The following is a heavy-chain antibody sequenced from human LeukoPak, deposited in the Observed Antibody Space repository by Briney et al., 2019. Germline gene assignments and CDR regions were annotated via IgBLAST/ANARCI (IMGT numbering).Heavy chain of an antibody. V-gene: IGHV1-8*01. D-gene: IGHD2-2*01. CDR3: ASVWDIVVVPASGGWFDP. CDR2: MNPNSGNT. Sequence: ASVKVSCKPSGYTFTSYDINWVRQDPGQGLGWMGWMNPNSGNTGYAQKFQGRVTMTRNTSISTAYMELSSLRSEDTAVYYGASVWDIVVVPASGGWFDPWGQGTLVTVSS. J-gene: IGHJ5*02. CDR1: GYTFTSYD.